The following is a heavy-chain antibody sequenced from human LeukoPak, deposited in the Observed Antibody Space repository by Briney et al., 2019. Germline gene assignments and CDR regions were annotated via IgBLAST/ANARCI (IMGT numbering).Heavy chain of an antibody. CDR3: ARGRGYSGYGLYDY. J-gene: IGHJ4*02. V-gene: IGHV3-21*01. CDR2: ISSSSSNI. D-gene: IGHD5-12*01. Sequence: PGGSLRLSCAASGFTFSSYSMSWVRQAPGKGLEWVSSISSSSSNIYYADSVKGRFTISRDNAKNSLYLQMNSLRAEDTAVYYCARGRGYSGYGLYDYWGQGTLVTVSS. CDR1: GFTFSSYS.